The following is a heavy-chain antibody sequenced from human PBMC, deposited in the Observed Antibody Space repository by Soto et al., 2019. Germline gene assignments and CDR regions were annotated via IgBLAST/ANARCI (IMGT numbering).Heavy chain of an antibody. CDR2: ISAYNGNT. CDR1: GYTFTSYG. J-gene: IGHJ5*02. Sequence: GASVKVSCKASGYTFTSYGISWVRQAPGQGLEWMGWISAYNGNTNYAQKLQGRVTMTTDTSTSTAYMELRSLRSDDTAVYYCARVPITIFGVVTYWFDPWGQGTLVTVSS. CDR3: ARVPITIFGVVTYWFDP. D-gene: IGHD3-3*01. V-gene: IGHV1-18*01.